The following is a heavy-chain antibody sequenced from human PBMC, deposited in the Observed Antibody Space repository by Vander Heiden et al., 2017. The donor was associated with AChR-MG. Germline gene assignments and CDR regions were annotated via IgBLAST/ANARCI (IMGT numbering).Heavy chain of an antibody. CDR1: GFTFRSYA. V-gene: IGHV3-23*01. J-gene: IGHJ2*01. CDR2: ISGSGGST. D-gene: IGHD3-22*01. Sequence: EVQLLESGGGLVQPGGSLRLSCAASGFTFRSYAMSWFRQAPGKGLECVSAISGSGGSTYYADSVKGRFTISRDNSKNTLYLQMNSLRAEDTAVYYCAKDRLPDSSGYHWYFDLWGRGTLVTVSS. CDR3: AKDRLPDSSGYHWYFDL.